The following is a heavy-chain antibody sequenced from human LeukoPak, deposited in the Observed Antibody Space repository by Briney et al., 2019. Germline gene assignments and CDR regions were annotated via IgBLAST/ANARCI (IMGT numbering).Heavy chain of an antibody. CDR3: ASPGLTYYYDSSGFED. CDR1: GGSVSSYY. J-gene: IGHJ4*02. CDR2: IYYSGST. Sequence: PSETLSLTCTVSGGSVSSYYWSWIRQPPGKGLEWIGSIYYSGSTYYNPSLKSRVTISVDTSKNQFSLKLSSVTAADTAVYYCASPGLTYYYDSSGFEDWGQGTLVTVSS. D-gene: IGHD3-22*01. V-gene: IGHV4-59*02.